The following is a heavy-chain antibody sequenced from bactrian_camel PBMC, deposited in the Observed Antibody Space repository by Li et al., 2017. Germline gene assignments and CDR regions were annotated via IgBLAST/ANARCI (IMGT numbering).Heavy chain of an antibody. CDR2: ISSDGTT. D-gene: IGHD2*01. Sequence: HVQLVESGGDSVLAGGSLRLSFTASGFTFDDSDMGRYRQAPGNECELVSTISSDGTTYYADSVKGRFTISQYNAKNTVYLQMNSLKPEDTGVYYCAAPSHGYGLAGTVVGGAGCVAEIADATYWGQGTQVTVS. J-gene: IGHJ4*01. CDR1: GFTFDDSD. V-gene: IGHV3S63*01. CDR3: AAPSHGYGLAGTVVGGAGCVAEIADATY.